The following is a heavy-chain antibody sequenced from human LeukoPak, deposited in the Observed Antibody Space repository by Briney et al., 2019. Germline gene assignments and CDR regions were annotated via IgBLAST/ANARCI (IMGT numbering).Heavy chain of an antibody. J-gene: IGHJ5*02. Sequence: TSETLSPTCTVSSGSISTCYWNWLRQSPGKGLEWIGYIVYSGRTLYNPSLNGRVTISVDTSKNQFSLRLRSVTAADTAVYYCARRLCSSPSCSIAPSGNWLDPWGQGILVTVSS. V-gene: IGHV4-59*08. CDR1: SGSISTCY. CDR3: ARRLCSSPSCSIAPSGNWLDP. CDR2: IVYSGRT. D-gene: IGHD2-2*01.